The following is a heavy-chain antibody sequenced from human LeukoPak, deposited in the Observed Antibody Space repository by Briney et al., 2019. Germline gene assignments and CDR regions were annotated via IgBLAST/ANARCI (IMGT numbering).Heavy chain of an antibody. D-gene: IGHD6-13*01. J-gene: IGHJ3*02. CDR2: IYYSGST. V-gene: IGHV4-39*07. Sequence: PSETLSLTCTVSGGSISSSSYYWGWIRQPPGKGLEWIGSIYYSGSTYYNPSLKSRVTISVDTSKNQFSLKLSSVTAADTAVYYCARDISSWYSGDAFDIWGQGTMVTVSS. CDR3: ARDISSWYSGDAFDI. CDR1: GGSISSSSYY.